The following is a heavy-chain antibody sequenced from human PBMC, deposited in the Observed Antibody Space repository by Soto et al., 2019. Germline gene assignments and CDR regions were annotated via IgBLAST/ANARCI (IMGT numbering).Heavy chain of an antibody. CDR1: GYSFTSYW. CDR3: ARHQVDYYDSSGYRSGMDV. Sequence: LTISCKGSGYSFTSYWISWVRQMPGKGLEWMGRIDPSDSYTNYSPSFQGHVTISADKSISTAYLQWSSLKASDTAMYYCARHQVDYYDSSGYRSGMDVWGQGTTVTVSS. V-gene: IGHV5-10-1*01. CDR2: IDPSDSYT. J-gene: IGHJ6*02. D-gene: IGHD3-22*01.